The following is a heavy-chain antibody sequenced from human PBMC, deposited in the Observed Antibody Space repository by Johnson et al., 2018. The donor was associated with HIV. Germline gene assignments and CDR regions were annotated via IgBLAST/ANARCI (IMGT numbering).Heavy chain of an antibody. CDR3: ARGLWATTPGGAFDI. CDR2: ISYDGSNK. Sequence: QVQLVESGGGVVQPGRSLRLSCAASGFTFSSYAMHWVRQAPGKGLDWVAVISYDGSNKYYADSVKGRFTISRDNSKNTLYLQMNSLRAGDTAVYYCARGLWATTPGGAFDIWGQGTMVTVSS. CDR1: GFTFSSYA. V-gene: IGHV3-30*14. D-gene: IGHD1-26*01. J-gene: IGHJ3*02.